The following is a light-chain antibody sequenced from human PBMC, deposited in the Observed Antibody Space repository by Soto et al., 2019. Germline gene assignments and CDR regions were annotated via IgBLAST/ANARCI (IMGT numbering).Light chain of an antibody. J-gene: IGKJ1*01. Sequence: DIPMTQSPSTLSASVGDRVTITCRASQSISSWLAWFQQKPGKAPKLLIYKASNLESEVPSRFSGSGSGTEFTLTISSLQPDDFATYYCQQYNSYSRTFGQGTKVEIK. CDR3: QQYNSYSRT. CDR1: QSISSW. V-gene: IGKV1-5*03. CDR2: KAS.